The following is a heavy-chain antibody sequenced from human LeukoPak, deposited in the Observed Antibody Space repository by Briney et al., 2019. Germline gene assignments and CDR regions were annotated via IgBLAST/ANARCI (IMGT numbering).Heavy chain of an antibody. CDR3: ARVYIVGSGSYYLLDY. CDR2: IYHSGST. CDR1: GGSISSSNW. J-gene: IGHJ4*02. Sequence: PSGTLSLTCAVSGGSISSSNWWSWVRQPPGKGLEWIGEIYHSGSTNYNPSLKSRVTISVDKSKNQFSLKLGSVTAADTAVYYCARVYIVGSGSYYLLDYWGQGTLVTVSS. V-gene: IGHV4-4*02. D-gene: IGHD3-10*01.